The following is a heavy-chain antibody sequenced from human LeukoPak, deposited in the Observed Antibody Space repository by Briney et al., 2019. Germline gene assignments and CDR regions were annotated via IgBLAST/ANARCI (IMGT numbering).Heavy chain of an antibody. V-gene: IGHV1-2*02. D-gene: IGHD2-15*01. J-gene: IGHJ4*02. CDR3: ARDDCSGGSCYSEYFDY. CDR2: INPNSGGT. Sequence: GASVKVSCKASGYTFTGYYMHWVRQAPGQGLEWMGWINPNSGGTNYAQKFQGRVTMTRDTSISTAYMELSRLRSDDTAVYYCARDDCSGGSCYSEYFDYWGEGTLVTVSS. CDR1: GYTFTGYY.